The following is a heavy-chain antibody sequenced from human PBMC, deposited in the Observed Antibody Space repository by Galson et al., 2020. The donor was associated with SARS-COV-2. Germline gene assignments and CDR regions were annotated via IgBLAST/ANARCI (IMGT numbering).Heavy chain of an antibody. D-gene: IGHD6-19*01. CDR2: IGFDGSEE. V-gene: IGHV3-30*02. Sequence: GGSLRLSCAASGFTFSSYAIHWVRQAPGEGLEWVAFIGFDGSEEYYADSVKGRFTVPRDNSKNTAYMQMTSLRPEDTAVYYCAKGPVAGERTYFDYWGQGTLVTVSS. CDR3: AKGPVAGERTYFDY. J-gene: IGHJ4*02. CDR1: GFTFSSYA.